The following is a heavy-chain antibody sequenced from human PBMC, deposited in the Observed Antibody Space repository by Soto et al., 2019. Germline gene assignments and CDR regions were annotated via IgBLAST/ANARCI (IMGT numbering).Heavy chain of an antibody. V-gene: IGHV4-59*08. CDR1: GGSISSYY. J-gene: IGHJ6*03. CDR2: IYYSGST. D-gene: IGHD3-3*01. CDR3: ARADTYYDFWSGPTRNYYYYMDV. Sequence: PSEILSLTCTVSGGSISSYYWSWIRQPPGKGLEWIGYIYYSGSTNYNPSLKSRVTISVDTSKNQFSLKLSSVTATDTAVYYCARADTYYDFWSGPTRNYYYYMDVWGKGTTVTVSS.